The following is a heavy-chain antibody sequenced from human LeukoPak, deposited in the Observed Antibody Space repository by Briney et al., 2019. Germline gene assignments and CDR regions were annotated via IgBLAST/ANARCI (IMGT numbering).Heavy chain of an antibody. Sequence: GGSLRLSCAASGFTFRKYWMAWVRQAPGQGLEWVATIAASGDDRAYEDSLKGRFTIFRDNAKNSLSLQIDSLRAEDTALYYWARGFFFQFDLWGQGARVTVS. CDR1: GFTFRKYW. CDR2: IAASGDDR. CDR3: ARGFFFQFDL. J-gene: IGHJ4*02. V-gene: IGHV3-7*03. D-gene: IGHD3-10*01.